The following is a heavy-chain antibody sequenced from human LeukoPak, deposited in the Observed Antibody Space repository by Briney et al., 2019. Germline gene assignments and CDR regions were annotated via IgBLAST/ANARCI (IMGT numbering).Heavy chain of an antibody. CDR3: AKGCLGGGNCFFFQH. CDR2: ISSDGATQ. D-gene: IGHD2-15*01. J-gene: IGHJ1*01. Sequence: GRSLRLSCAASGFTFDNYGMHWVRQAPGKGLPWVADISSDGATQYYADSVKGRFTISRDNSKNTLNLQMNSLRPGDTAVYYCAKGCLGGGNCFFFQHWGQGTLVTVSS. CDR1: GFTFDNYG. V-gene: IGHV3-30*18.